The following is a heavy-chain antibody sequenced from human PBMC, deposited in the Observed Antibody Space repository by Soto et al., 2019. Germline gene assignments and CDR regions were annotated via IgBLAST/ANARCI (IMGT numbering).Heavy chain of an antibody. V-gene: IGHV3-23*01. D-gene: IGHD2-2*01. J-gene: IGHJ4*02. Sequence: LRLSCAASGFTFSSYAMSWVRQAPGKGLEWVSAISGSGGSTYYADSVKGRFTISRDNSKNTLYLQMNSLRAEDTAVYYCAKDGGLYCSSTSCPYYFDYWGQGTLVTVSS. CDR1: GFTFSSYA. CDR3: AKDGGLYCSSTSCPYYFDY. CDR2: ISGSGGST.